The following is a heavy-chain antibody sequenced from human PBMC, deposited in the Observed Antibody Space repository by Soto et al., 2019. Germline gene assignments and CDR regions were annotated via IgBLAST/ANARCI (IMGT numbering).Heavy chain of an antibody. CDR2: IIPMFGTP. CDR1: GGTFSTDA. Sequence: QVQLVQSGAEVRKPGSSVKVSCKASGGTFSTDAISWVRQAPGQGLEWMGGIIPMFGTPNYAQKFQGKVTIAADKSTSTVYMELSRLRSEDTAVYFCARGIRYSSGWDFDYWGQGTLVTVSS. CDR3: ARGIRYSSGWDFDY. V-gene: IGHV1-69*06. D-gene: IGHD6-19*01. J-gene: IGHJ4*02.